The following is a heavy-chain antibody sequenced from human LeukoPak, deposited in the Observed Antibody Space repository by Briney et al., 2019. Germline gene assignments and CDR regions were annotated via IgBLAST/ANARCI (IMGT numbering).Heavy chain of an antibody. CDR3: ARPRDGYNYGFHY. Sequence: GESLKISCKGSAYSFTSYWIGWVSQMPGKGLEWMGIIYPGDSDTRYSPSFQGQVTISADKSISTAYLQWSSLKASDIAMYYCARPRDGYNYGFHYWGQGTLVTVSS. CDR1: AYSFTSYW. J-gene: IGHJ4*02. V-gene: IGHV5-51*01. CDR2: IYPGDSDT. D-gene: IGHD5-24*01.